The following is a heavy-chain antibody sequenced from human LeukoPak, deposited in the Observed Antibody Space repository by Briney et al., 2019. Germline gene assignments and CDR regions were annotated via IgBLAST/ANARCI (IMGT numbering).Heavy chain of an antibody. CDR1: GFTSVNAW. V-gene: IGHV3-15*04. CDR3: TTLAFDVHY. J-gene: IGHJ4*02. CDR2: MESNPAGGRV. Sequence: GGSLRLSCAASGFTSVNAWMTWVRQAPGKGLEWVGRMESNPAGGRVDYAAPVKGRFTISRDDSRSTLYLQLNNLGAEDTAVYYCTTLAFDVHYWGRGTLITVSS. D-gene: IGHD2/OR15-2a*01.